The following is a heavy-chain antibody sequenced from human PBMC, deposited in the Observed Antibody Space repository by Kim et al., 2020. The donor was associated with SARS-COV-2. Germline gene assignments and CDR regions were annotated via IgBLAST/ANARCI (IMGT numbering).Heavy chain of an antibody. D-gene: IGHD6-19*01. CDR2: IRSKAYGGTT. CDR3: TRDLIAGGWPKPPDY. J-gene: IGHJ4*02. CDR1: GFTFGDYA. Sequence: GGSLRLSCTASGFTFGDYAMSWVRQAPGKGLEWVGFIRSKAYGGTTEYAASVKGRFTISRDDSKSIAYLQMNSLKTEDTAVYYCTRDLIAGGWPKPPDYWGQGTLVTVSS. V-gene: IGHV3-49*04.